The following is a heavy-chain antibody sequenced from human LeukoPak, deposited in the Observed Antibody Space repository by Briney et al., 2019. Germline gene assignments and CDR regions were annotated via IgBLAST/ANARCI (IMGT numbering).Heavy chain of an antibody. CDR1: SGSISSYY. CDR2: IYYSGST. Sequence: SETLSLTCTVSSGSISSYYWSWIRQPPGKGLEWIGYIYYSGSTNYNPSLKSRVTISVDTSKNQFSLKLSSVTAADTAVYYCARGFYYTGMDVWGQGTTVTVSS. D-gene: IGHD3-10*01. CDR3: ARGFYYTGMDV. J-gene: IGHJ6*02. V-gene: IGHV4-59*01.